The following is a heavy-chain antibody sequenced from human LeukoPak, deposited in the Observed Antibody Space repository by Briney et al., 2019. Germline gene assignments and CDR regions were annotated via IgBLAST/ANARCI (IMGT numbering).Heavy chain of an antibody. D-gene: IGHD3-10*01. CDR2: ISSSGSAI. V-gene: IGHV3-48*03. CDR3: ARVHYGLGDY. CDR1: GFTFSSYE. J-gene: IGHJ4*02. Sequence: GGSLRLSCAAAGFTFSSYEMNWVRQAPGKGLEWVSYISSSGSAIYYADSVKGRFTISRDNAKNSLYLQMNSLRAEDTAVYYCARVHYGLGDYWGQGTLVTVSS.